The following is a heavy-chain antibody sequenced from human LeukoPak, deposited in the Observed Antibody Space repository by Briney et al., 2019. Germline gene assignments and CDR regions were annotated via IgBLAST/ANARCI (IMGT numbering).Heavy chain of an antibody. CDR1: GGSFSGYY. V-gene: IGHV4-34*01. CDR3: ARGAVAYYDFWSGYYPFDP. CDR2: INHSGST. Sequence: SETLSLTCAVYGGSFSGYYWSWIRQPPGKGLEWIGDINHSGSTNYNPSLKSRVTISVDTSKNQFSLKLSSVTAADTAVYYCARGAVAYYDFWSGYYPFDPWGQGTLVTVSS. J-gene: IGHJ5*02. D-gene: IGHD3-3*01.